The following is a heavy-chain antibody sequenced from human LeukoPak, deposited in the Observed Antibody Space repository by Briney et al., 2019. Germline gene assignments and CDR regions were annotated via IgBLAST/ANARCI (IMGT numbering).Heavy chain of an antibody. D-gene: IGHD4-11*01. CDR1: GLIFRNYA. V-gene: IGHV3-23*01. CDR2: ISGDGTET. Sequence: GGSLRLSCTASGLIFRNYAMTWVRQAPRKGLEWVSTISGDGTETFYADSVKGRFTISRDNSKNTHYLQMSSLRAEDTGVYYCAKGGHYSFFDYWGQGTLVTVSS. CDR3: AKGGHYSFFDY. J-gene: IGHJ4*02.